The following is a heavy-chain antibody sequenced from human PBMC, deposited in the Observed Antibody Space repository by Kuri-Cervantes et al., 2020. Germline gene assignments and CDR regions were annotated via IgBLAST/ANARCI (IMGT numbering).Heavy chain of an antibody. Sequence: ASVKVSCKTSGYTFTGYYIHWVRQAPGQGLEWMGWISPNSGGANYAQKFRGRVTMTRDTSISTAYVELSRLTSDDTALYYCTREFYVSGSTYFDSWGQGTLVTVSS. J-gene: IGHJ4*02. CDR2: ISPNSGGA. V-gene: IGHV1-2*02. CDR1: GYTFTGYY. D-gene: IGHD3-10*01. CDR3: TREFYVSGSTYFDS.